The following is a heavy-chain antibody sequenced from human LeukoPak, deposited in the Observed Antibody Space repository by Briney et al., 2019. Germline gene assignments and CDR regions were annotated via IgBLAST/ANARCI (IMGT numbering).Heavy chain of an antibody. CDR3: ARQVTGYPPYVMDV. Sequence: PSETLSLTCTVSGGSTSGFSSTWVRQPPGKGLEWIGRIFPNGDANYNPSLKSRLTMSVDTSKNQVSLKLSSVTAADTAIYFCARQVTGYPPYVMDVWGKGTTVTISS. V-gene: IGHV4-4*07. CDR1: GGSTSGFS. D-gene: IGHD6-25*01. J-gene: IGHJ6*04. CDR2: IFPNGDA.